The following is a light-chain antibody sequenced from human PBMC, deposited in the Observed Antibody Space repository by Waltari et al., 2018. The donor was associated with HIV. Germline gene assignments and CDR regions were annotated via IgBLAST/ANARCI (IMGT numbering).Light chain of an antibody. V-gene: IGKV1-39*01. CDR3: QQSYSTPKT. CDR2: AAS. Sequence: DIQMTQSPSSLSASVVDRVTITCRASQSISSYLNWYQQKPWKAPKLLIYAASSVQSGVPSRFSGSGSGTDFTLTISSLQPEDFATYYCQQSYSTPKTFGQGTKVEIK. J-gene: IGKJ1*01. CDR1: QSISSY.